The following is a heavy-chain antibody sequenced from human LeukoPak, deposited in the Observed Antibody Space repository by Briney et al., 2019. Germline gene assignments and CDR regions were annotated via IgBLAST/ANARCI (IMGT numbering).Heavy chain of an antibody. D-gene: IGHD4-17*01. CDR1: GYTFTSYG. CDR3: VRGGNDYGDYDLWY. CDR2: ISAYNGNT. V-gene: IGHV1-18*01. Sequence: ASVKVSCKASGYTFTSYGISWVRQAPGQGLEWMGWISAYNGNTNYAQKLQGRVTMTTDTSTSTAYMELRSLRSDDTAVYYCVRGGNDYGDYDLWYWGQGTLVTVSS. J-gene: IGHJ4*02.